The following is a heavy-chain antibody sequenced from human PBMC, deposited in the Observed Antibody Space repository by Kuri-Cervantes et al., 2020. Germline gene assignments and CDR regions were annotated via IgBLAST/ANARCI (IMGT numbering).Heavy chain of an antibody. Sequence: SETLSLTCTVSGGSISSSSYYWGWIRQPPGKGLEWIGSIYCSGTTYYNPSLRSRVTISVEPSKNQFSLKLSSVTAADTAVYYCARDPPDSISGPGWFDPWGQGTLVTVSS. CDR1: GGSISSSSYY. CDR2: IYCSGTT. V-gene: IGHV4-39*07. D-gene: IGHD6-13*01. J-gene: IGHJ5*02. CDR3: ARDPPDSISGPGWFDP.